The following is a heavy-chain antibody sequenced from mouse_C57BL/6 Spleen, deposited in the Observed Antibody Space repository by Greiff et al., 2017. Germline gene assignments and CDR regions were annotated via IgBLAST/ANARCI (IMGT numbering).Heavy chain of an antibody. CDR2: INPSNGGT. Sequence: QVQLQQPGTELVKPGASVQLSCKASGYNFTSYWMHWVKQRPGQGLEWIGNINPSNGGTNYNEKFKSKATLTVDKSASTDYMQLISLTSEDAAVYYWARNRYGGCYFDDWGQGTTLTVSS. V-gene: IGHV1-53*01. J-gene: IGHJ2*01. CDR1: GYNFTSYW. D-gene: IGHD1-1*02. CDR3: ARNRYGGCYFDD.